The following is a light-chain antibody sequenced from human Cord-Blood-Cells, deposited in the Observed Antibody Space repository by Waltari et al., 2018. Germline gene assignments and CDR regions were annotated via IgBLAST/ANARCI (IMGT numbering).Light chain of an antibody. Sequence: SYVLTQPPSVSVAPGKTARITCGGNNIGSKSVHWYQQKPGQAPVLVIYYDSDRPSGSPERFAGSNAGKTATLTISRVEAGDEADYYCQVWDSSSDHRVFGGGTKLTVL. CDR3: QVWDSSSDHRV. CDR2: YDS. J-gene: IGLJ3*02. V-gene: IGLV3-21*04. CDR1: NIGSKS.